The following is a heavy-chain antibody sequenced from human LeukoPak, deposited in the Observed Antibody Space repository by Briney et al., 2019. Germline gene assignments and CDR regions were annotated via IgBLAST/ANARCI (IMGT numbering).Heavy chain of an antibody. J-gene: IGHJ4*02. CDR2: IYYSGST. CDR3: ARLKSIAVAGTVDY. V-gene: IGHV4-39*01. D-gene: IGHD6-19*01. Sequence: PSETLSLTCTVSGGSISSSSYDWGWIRQPPGKGLEWIGSIYYSGSTYYNPSLKSRVTISVNTSKNQFSLKLSSVTAADTAVYYCARLKSIAVAGTVDYWGQGTLVTVSS. CDR1: GGSISSSSYD.